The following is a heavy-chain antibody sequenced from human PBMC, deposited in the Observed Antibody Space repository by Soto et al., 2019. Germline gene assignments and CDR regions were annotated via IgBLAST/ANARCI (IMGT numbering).Heavy chain of an antibody. CDR1: GGSISSWSYY. CDR3: ARRRTSYDSDV. CDR2: IDYSGNT. Sequence: PSETLSLTCTVSGGSISSWSYYWGWIRQPPGKGLEWIGSIDYSGNTYYDPSLQRRVTISVDTSKNHFSLKLSSVTAADTALYYCARRRTSYDSDVWGQGTTVTVSS. D-gene: IGHD5-12*01. V-gene: IGHV4-39*02. J-gene: IGHJ6*02.